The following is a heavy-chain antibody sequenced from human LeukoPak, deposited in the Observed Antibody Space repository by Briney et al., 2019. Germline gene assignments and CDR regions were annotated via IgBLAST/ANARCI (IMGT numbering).Heavy chain of an antibody. Sequence: TSETLSLTCAVSGGSISSGGYSWSWIRQPPGQGLEWIGYIYHSGSTYYNPSLKSRVTISVDRSKNQFSLKLSSVTAADTAVYYCARTIPLTTVTTGHGFDIWGQGTMVTVSS. CDR1: GGSISSGGYS. CDR3: ARTIPLTTVTTGHGFDI. V-gene: IGHV4-30-2*01. J-gene: IGHJ3*02. CDR2: IYHSGST. D-gene: IGHD4-11*01.